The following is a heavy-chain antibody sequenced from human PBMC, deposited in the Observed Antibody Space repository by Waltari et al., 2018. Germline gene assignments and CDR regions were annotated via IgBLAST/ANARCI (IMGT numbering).Heavy chain of an antibody. CDR1: GFTFSSYW. CDR3: ARLYNTGWYGIDY. Sequence: EVQLVESGGGLVQPGGSLRLSCAASGFTFSSYWMSGVRQAPGEGLGWVANIKRDGSENDSVDSVKGRFTISRDNAKNSLSLQMNSLRAEDTAVYFCARLYNTGWYGIDYWGQGTLVTVSS. J-gene: IGHJ4*02. D-gene: IGHD6-19*01. CDR2: IKRDGSEN. V-gene: IGHV3-7*01.